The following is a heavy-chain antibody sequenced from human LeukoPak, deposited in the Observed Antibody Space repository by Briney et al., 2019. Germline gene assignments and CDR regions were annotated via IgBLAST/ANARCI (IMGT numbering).Heavy chain of an antibody. CDR2: INLKSGYT. D-gene: IGHD2-15*01. J-gene: IGHJ4*02. Sequence: GASVKVSCKASGYIFTRYDINWVRQASGQGLEWIGWINLKSGYTGHAQNFQGRVTITRDNSISTVYLELSGLRSEDTALYFCTRVDGSPDYWGQGTLVTVSS. CDR3: TRVDGSPDY. CDR1: GYIFTRYD. V-gene: IGHV1-8*03.